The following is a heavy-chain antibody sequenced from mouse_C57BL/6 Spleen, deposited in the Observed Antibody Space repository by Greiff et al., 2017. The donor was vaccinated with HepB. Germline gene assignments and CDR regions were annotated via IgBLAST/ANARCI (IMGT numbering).Heavy chain of an antibody. J-gene: IGHJ4*01. V-gene: IGHV1-59*01. CDR2: IDPSDSYT. D-gene: IGHD1-1*01. CDR3: ARKEDYYGSSYAMDY. Sequence: VQLQQPGAELVRPGTSVKLSCKASGYTFTSYWMHWVKQRPGQGLEWIGVIDPSDSYTNYNQKFKGKATLTVDTSSSTAYMQLSSLTSEDSAVYYCARKEDYYGSSYAMDYWGQGTSVTVSS. CDR1: GYTFTSYW.